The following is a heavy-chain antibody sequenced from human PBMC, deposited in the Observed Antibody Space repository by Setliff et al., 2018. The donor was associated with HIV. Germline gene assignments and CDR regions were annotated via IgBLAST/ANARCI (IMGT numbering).Heavy chain of an antibody. J-gene: IGHJ4*02. Sequence: PGGSLRLSCAASGFTFSNAWMSWVRQAPGKGLEWVGRIKSKTDGGTTDYAAPVKGRFTILGDDSKNMLYLEMSNLQTEDTAMYYCTHMGHYFDGTGYNRMYYFDYWGQGALVTVSS. D-gene: IGHD3-22*01. CDR3: THMGHYFDGTGYNRMYYFDY. V-gene: IGHV3-15*01. CDR1: GFTFSNAW. CDR2: IKSKTDGGTT.